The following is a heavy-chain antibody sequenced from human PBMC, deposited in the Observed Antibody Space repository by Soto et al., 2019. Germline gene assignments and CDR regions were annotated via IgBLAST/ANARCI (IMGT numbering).Heavy chain of an antibody. J-gene: IGHJ3*02. V-gene: IGHV1-69*13. D-gene: IGHD5-18*01. CDR2: IIPIFGTA. CDR1: GGTFSSYA. Sequence: SVKVSCKASGGTFSSYAISWVRQAPGQGLEWMGGIIPIFGTANYAQKFQGRVTITADESTSTAYMELSSLRSEDTAVYYCAKSSGYSYGYYAFDIWGQGTMVTVSS. CDR3: AKSSGYSYGYYAFDI.